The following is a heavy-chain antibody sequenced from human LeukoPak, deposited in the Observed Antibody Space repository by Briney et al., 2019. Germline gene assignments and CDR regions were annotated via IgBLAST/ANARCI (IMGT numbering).Heavy chain of an antibody. CDR2: MNPNSGNT. D-gene: IGHD3-10*01. Sequence: ASVKVSCKASGYTFTSYDINWVRQATGQGLEWMGWMNPNSGNTGYAQKLQGRVTITRNTSITTAYMELSSLRSEDTAVYYCARAEAGRGYYYYMDVWGKGTTVTVSS. J-gene: IGHJ6*03. CDR1: GYTFTSYD. CDR3: ARAEAGRGYYYYMDV. V-gene: IGHV1-8*03.